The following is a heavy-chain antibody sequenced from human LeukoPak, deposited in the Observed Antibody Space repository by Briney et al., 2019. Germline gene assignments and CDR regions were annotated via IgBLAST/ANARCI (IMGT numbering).Heavy chain of an antibody. CDR3: AGYYDILTGPNWYFDL. D-gene: IGHD3-9*01. J-gene: IGHJ2*01. Sequence: SETLSLTCTVSGYSISSGYYWGWIRQPPGKGLEWIGSIYHSGSTNYNPSLKSRVTISVDTSKNQFSLKLSSVTAADTAVYYCAGYYDILTGPNWYFDLWGRGTLVTVSS. V-gene: IGHV4-38-2*02. CDR1: GYSISSGYY. CDR2: IYHSGST.